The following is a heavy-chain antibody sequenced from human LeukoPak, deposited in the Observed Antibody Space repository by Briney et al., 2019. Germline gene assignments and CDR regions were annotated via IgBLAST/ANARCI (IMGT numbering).Heavy chain of an antibody. D-gene: IGHD6-6*01. J-gene: IGHJ6*03. V-gene: IGHV1-2*02. CDR1: GYTFTGYY. CDR3: ARVLSARRPENSYYYYMHV. CDR2: INPNSGDT. Sequence: ASVKVSCKASGYTFTGYYMHWVRQAPGQGLEWMGWINPNSGDTKYAQKFQGRVTMTRDTSISTAYMELSRLRSDDTAVYYCARVLSARRPENSYYYYMHVWGKGTTVTDSS.